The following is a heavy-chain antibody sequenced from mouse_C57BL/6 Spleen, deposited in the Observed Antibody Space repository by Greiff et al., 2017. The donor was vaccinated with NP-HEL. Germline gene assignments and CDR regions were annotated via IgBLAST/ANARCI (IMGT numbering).Heavy chain of an antibody. V-gene: IGHV1-80*01. CDR2: IYPGDGDT. CDR1: GYAFSSYW. J-gene: IGHJ4*01. D-gene: IGHD1-1*01. Sequence: QVQLQQSGAELVKPGASVKISCKASGYAFSSYWMNWVKQRPGQGLEWIGQIYPGDGDTNYNGKFKGKATLTADKSSSTAYMQLSSLTSEDSAVYFCARDYYGSSYYYAMDYWGQGTSVTVSS. CDR3: ARDYYGSSYYYAMDY.